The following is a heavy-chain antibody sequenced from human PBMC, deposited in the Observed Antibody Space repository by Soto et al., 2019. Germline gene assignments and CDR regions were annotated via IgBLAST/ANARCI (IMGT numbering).Heavy chain of an antibody. D-gene: IGHD2-2*01. CDR2: INPNSGGT. CDR1: GYTFTGCY. CDR3: ARDLTVVPALRCLHYYYYYGMDV. J-gene: IGHJ6*02. Sequence: ASVKDSRKASGYTFTGCYMHWVRQAPGQGLEWMGWINPNSGGTNYAQKFQGRVTMTRDTSISTDYMELSRLRSDDTAVYYCARDLTVVPALRCLHYYYYYGMDVWGQGTTVTGSS. V-gene: IGHV1-2*02.